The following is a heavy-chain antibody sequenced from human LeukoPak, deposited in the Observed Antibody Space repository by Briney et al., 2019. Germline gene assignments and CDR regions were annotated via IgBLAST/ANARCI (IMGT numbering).Heavy chain of an antibody. V-gene: IGHV4-34*01. J-gene: IGHJ4*02. CDR1: GGSFSGYY. Sequence: SETLSLTCAVYGGSFSGYYWSWIRQPPGKGLEWIGEINHSGSTNYNPSLKSRVTISVDTSKNQFSLKLSSVTGADTAVYYCARRPLGYCSSTSCYYFDYWGQGTLVTVSS. D-gene: IGHD2-2*01. CDR2: INHSGST. CDR3: ARRPLGYCSSTSCYYFDY.